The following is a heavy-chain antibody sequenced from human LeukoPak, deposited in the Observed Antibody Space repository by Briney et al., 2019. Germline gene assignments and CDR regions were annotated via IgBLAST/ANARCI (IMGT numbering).Heavy chain of an antibody. CDR1: GFTFSSYG. V-gene: IGHV3-33*01. CDR3: ARDGTSRDGYYFAY. D-gene: IGHD1-26*01. Sequence: PGRSLRLSCAASGFTFSSYGMHWVRQAPGKGLEWVAVIWYDGSNKYYADSVKGRFTISRDNSKNTLYLQMNSLRAEDTAVYYCARDGTSRDGYYFAYWGQGTLVTVSS. CDR2: IWYDGSNK. J-gene: IGHJ4*02.